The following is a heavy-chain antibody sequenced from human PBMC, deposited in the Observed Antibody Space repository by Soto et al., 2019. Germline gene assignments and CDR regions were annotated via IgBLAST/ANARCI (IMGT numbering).Heavy chain of an antibody. V-gene: IGHV4-59*01. CDR1: GGSISSYY. CDR3: ARGSPPFAIYYYGMDV. J-gene: IGHJ6*02. CDR2: IYYSGST. D-gene: IGHD1-26*01. Sequence: QVQLQESGPGLVKPSETLSLTCTVSGGSISSYYWSWIRQPPGKGLEWIGYIYYSGSTNYNPSLKSRVTLSVDSSKNQFSLKLSSVTAADTAVYYCARGSPPFAIYYYGMDVWGQGTTVTVSS.